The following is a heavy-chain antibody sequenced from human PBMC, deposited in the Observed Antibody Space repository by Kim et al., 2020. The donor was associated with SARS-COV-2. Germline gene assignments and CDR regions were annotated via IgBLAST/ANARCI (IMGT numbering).Heavy chain of an antibody. Sequence: YYADSVKGRFTISRDNSKNTLYLQMNSLRAEDTAVYYCARDRFGQSYFDYWGQGTLVTVSS. J-gene: IGHJ4*02. CDR3: ARDRFGQSYFDY. D-gene: IGHD3-16*01. V-gene: IGHV3-30*01.